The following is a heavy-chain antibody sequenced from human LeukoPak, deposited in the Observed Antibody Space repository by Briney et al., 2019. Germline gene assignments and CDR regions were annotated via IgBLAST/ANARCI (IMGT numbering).Heavy chain of an antibody. Sequence: GGSLRLSCAASGFTFDDYGMSWVRQAPVKALEWVSGINWNGGSTGYADSVKGRFTISRDNAKNSLYLQMNSLRAEDTALYHCARSRLLAYCRGSPCAFDIWGQGTMVTVSS. V-gene: IGHV3-20*01. CDR3: ARSRLLAYCRGSPCAFDI. D-gene: IGHD2-21*01. J-gene: IGHJ3*02. CDR1: GFTFDDYG. CDR2: INWNGGST.